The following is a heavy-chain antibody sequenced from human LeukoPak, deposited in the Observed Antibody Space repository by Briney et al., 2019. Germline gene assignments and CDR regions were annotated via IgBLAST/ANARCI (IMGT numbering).Heavy chain of an antibody. J-gene: IGHJ4*02. CDR2: IYYSGST. Sequence: NPSETLSLTCTVSGDSIGSYYWSWIRQPPGKGLEWIGYIYYSGSTNYNPSLKSRVTISVDTSKNQFSLKLSSVTAADTAVYYCAREVVAAPGTVNYWGQGTLVTVSS. D-gene: IGHD6-13*01. CDR3: AREVVAAPGTVNY. V-gene: IGHV4-59*01. CDR1: GDSIGSYY.